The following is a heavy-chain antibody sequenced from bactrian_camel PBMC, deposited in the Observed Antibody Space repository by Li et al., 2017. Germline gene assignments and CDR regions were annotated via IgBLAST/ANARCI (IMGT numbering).Heavy chain of an antibody. D-gene: IGHD4*01. V-gene: IGHV3S53*01. Sequence: HVQLVESGGGSVQAGGSLRLSCATSYFLYSTICMYWFRQAPGKEREGVAGIDPDGSTSYADSVKGRFNISKDNVKNTAYLQMNDLRPEDTAMYYCAADVACEGEYDSENVWGQGTQVTVS. J-gene: IGHJ4*01. CDR2: IDPDGST. CDR1: YFLYSTIC. CDR3: AADVACEGEYDSENV.